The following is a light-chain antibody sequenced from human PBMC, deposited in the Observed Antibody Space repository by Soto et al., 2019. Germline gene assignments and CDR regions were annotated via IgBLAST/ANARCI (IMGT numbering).Light chain of an antibody. Sequence: IHMTQSPSHLSASVGDRVTITCRASQTISTWLAWYQQKPGKAPELLIYDASTLESGVPSRFSGSGSGTEFTLTISSLQPEDFATYYCQQSYSTPWTFGHRTKVDIK. CDR3: QQSYSTPWT. CDR1: QTISTW. CDR2: DAS. V-gene: IGKV1-5*01. J-gene: IGKJ1*01.